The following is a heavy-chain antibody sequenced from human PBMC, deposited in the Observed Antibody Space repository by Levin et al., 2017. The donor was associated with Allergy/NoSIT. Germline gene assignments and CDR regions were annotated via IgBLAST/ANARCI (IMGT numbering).Heavy chain of an antibody. Sequence: SETLSLTCTVSGGSISGYYWSWIRQPPGKGLEWIGYIHYSGSTDYSPSLKSRVTMTVDTSKNQFALKVNSVNAADTAVYYCARGIPSPYYFDYWGQGTLVTVSS. CDR1: GGSISGYY. CDR3: ARGIPSPYYFDY. D-gene: IGHD6-13*01. V-gene: IGHV4-59*01. J-gene: IGHJ4*02. CDR2: IHYSGST.